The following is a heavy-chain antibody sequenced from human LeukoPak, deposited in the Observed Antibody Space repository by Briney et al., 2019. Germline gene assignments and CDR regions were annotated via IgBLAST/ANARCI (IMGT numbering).Heavy chain of an antibody. V-gene: IGHV3-23*01. Sequence: PGGSLRLSCAASGFTFSRYYITWVRQAPGKGLEWVSAFSGNGGSTYYADSVKGRFTISRDNSKNTLYLQMNSLRAEDTAVYYCARSGLSRFDYWGQGTLVTVSS. J-gene: IGHJ4*02. D-gene: IGHD4/OR15-4a*01. CDR1: GFTFSRYY. CDR3: ARSGLSRFDY. CDR2: FSGNGGST.